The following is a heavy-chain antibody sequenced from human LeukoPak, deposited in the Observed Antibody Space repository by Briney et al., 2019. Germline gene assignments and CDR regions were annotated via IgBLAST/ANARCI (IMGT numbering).Heavy chain of an antibody. V-gene: IGHV3-48*01. D-gene: IGHD5-18*01. CDR3: ARARGYSYGYSDY. CDR1: GFTFSSYS. CDR2: ISSSSNII. Sequence: GGSLRLSCAGSGFTFSSYSMNWVRQAPGKGLEWVSYISSSSNIIDYTDSVKGRFTISRGNAKNSLYLQMNSLRAEDTAVYYCARARGYSYGYSDYWGQGTLVTVSS. J-gene: IGHJ4*02.